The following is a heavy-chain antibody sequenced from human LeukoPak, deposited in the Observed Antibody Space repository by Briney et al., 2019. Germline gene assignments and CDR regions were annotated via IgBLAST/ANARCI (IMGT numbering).Heavy chain of an antibody. V-gene: IGHV3-64*01. J-gene: IGHJ6*02. Sequence: GGSLRLSCAASGFTFSSYAMHWVRQAPGKGLEYVSAISSNGGSTYYANSVKCRFTISRDNSKNTLYLQMGSLRAEDMAVYYCARKTGGMDAWGQGTTDTVSS. CDR2: ISSNGGST. CDR3: ARKTGGMDA. CDR1: GFTFSSYA.